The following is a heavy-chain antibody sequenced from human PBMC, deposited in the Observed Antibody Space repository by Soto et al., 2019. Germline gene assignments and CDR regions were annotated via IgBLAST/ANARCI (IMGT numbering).Heavy chain of an antibody. CDR2: ISSNGGST. D-gene: IGHD2-15*01. CDR1: GFTFSSYA. Sequence: GGSLRLSCAASGFTFSSYAMHWVRQAPGKGLEYVSAISSNGGSTYYANSVKGRFTISRDNSKNTLYLQMGSLRAEDMAVCYCARDPTVCSGGSCYSWLFDYWGQGTLVTVSS. V-gene: IGHV3-64*01. J-gene: IGHJ4*02. CDR3: ARDPTVCSGGSCYSWLFDY.